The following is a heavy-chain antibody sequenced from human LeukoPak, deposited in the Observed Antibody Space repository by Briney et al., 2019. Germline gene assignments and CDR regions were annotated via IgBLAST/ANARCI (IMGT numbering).Heavy chain of an antibody. J-gene: IGHJ3*02. CDR1: GYTFTVYY. CDR2: INPNSGGT. Sequence: ASVKVSCKASGYTFTVYYIHWVRQAPGQGLEWMGWINPNSGGTNYAQKFQGRVTMTRDTSISTAYMELSRLRSDDTAVYYCARVQRRDDAFDIWGQGTMVTVSS. CDR3: ARVQRRDDAFDI. V-gene: IGHV1-2*02.